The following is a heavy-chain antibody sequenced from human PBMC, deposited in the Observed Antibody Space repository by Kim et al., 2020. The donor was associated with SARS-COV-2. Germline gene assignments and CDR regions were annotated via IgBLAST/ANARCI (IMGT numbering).Heavy chain of an antibody. CDR1: GFTFSSYE. D-gene: IGHD6-13*01. CDR2: ISGSGSTI. J-gene: IGHJ6*02. CDR3: ARDPYSSSYNYYGMHV. V-gene: IGHV3-48*03. Sequence: GGSLRLSCAASGFTFSSYEMNWVRQAPGKGLEWVSYISGSGSTIYYADSVKGRFTISRDNAKNSLYLQMNSLRAEDTAVYYCARDPYSSSYNYYGMHVWGQGTTVTVSS.